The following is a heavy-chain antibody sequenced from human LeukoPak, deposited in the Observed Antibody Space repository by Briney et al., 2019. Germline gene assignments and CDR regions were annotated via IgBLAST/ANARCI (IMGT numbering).Heavy chain of an antibody. CDR1: GFTFSSYA. CDR3: TSRVVVPAAISDY. D-gene: IGHD2-2*01. V-gene: IGHV3-23*01. Sequence: GSLRLSCAASGFTFSSYAMSWVRQAPGKGLEWVSAISGSGGSTYYADSVKGRFTISKDNSNNTPYLQMNSLRAEDTAVYYCTSRVVVPAAISDYWGQGTLVTVSS. J-gene: IGHJ4*02. CDR2: ISGSGGST.